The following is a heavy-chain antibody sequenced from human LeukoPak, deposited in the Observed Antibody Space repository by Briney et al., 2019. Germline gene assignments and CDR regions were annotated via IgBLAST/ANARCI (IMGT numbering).Heavy chain of an antibody. Sequence: GGSLRLSCTASGFTFSTQTMTWVRQAPGKGLEWVSVTSTRGGTQYADSVKGRFTISRDNSKNTLYLQMNSLRAEDTAVYYCVKEHVDRAFTRSFEIWGQGTVVTVSS. CDR2: TSTRGGT. J-gene: IGHJ3*02. D-gene: IGHD3-10*01. V-gene: IGHV3-23*01. CDR1: GFTFSTQT. CDR3: VKEHVDRAFTRSFEI.